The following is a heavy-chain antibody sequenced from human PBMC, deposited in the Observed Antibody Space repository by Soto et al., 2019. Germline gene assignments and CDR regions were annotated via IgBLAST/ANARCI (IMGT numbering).Heavy chain of an antibody. CDR2: IGTSGITV. Sequence: ESGGGLVQPGGSLRLSCAASGFTFSSYEMNWVRQAPGKGLEWISFIGTSGITVYYADSVKGRFTISRDNARNSLYLQMNSLRAEDTAVYYCAREPIAAVGPNWFDPWGQGTLVTVSS. J-gene: IGHJ5*02. CDR1: GFTFSSYE. D-gene: IGHD6-13*01. CDR3: AREPIAAVGPNWFDP. V-gene: IGHV3-48*03.